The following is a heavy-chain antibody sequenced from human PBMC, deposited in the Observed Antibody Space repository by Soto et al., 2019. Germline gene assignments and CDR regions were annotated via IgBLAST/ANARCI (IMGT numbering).Heavy chain of an antibody. D-gene: IGHD3-9*01. CDR2: IIPIFGTA. CDR3: ARVPTVNYDILTGYYNAYYYGMDV. CDR1: GGTFSSYA. Sequence: SVKVSCKASGGTFSSYAISWVRQAPGQGLEWMGGIIPIFGTANYAQKFQGRVTITADESTSTAYMELSSLRSEDTAVYYCARVPTVNYDILTGYYNAYYYGMDVWGQGTTVTVSS. V-gene: IGHV1-69*13. J-gene: IGHJ6*02.